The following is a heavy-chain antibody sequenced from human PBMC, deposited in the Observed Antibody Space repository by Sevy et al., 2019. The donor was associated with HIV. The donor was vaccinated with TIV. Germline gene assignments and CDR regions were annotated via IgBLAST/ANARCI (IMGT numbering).Heavy chain of an antibody. Sequence: GGSLRLSCAASGFTFSSYAMSWVRQAPGKGLGWVSSIRGSGGTTYYADSVKGRLTISTDNTKNTLYLQMNSLRAEETAVYYYARVKGGTYAPHDYWGQGTLVTVSS. CDR2: IRGSGGTT. CDR3: ARVKGGTYAPHDY. D-gene: IGHD1-26*01. V-gene: IGHV3-23*01. CDR1: GFTFSSYA. J-gene: IGHJ4*02.